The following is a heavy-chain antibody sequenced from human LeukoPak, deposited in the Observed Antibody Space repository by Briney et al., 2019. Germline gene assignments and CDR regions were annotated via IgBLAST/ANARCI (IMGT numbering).Heavy chain of an antibody. CDR3: ARDRAYQLDY. CDR1: GFIFSDYY. V-gene: IGHV3-11*06. D-gene: IGHD2-2*01. Sequence: TGGSLRLSCEASGFIFSDYYMSWIRQAPGKGLEWVSYISSSSSYKNYADSAKGRFTISRDDPKNTLYLQMNSLRAEDTAVYYCARDRAYQLDYWGQGTLVTVSS. CDR2: ISSSSSYK. J-gene: IGHJ4*02.